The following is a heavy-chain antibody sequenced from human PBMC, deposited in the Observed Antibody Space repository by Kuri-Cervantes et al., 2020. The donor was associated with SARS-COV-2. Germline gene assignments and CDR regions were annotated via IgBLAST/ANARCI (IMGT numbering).Heavy chain of an antibody. CDR3: AKDQGMGPKGTVDY. Sequence: LTCAASGFTFSSYAMSWVRQAPGKGLEWVSAISGSGGSTYYADSVKGRFTISRDNSKNTLYLQMNSLRAEDTAVYYCAKDQGMGPKGTVDYWGQGTLVTVSS. D-gene: IGHD4-11*01. CDR1: GFTFSSYA. V-gene: IGHV3-23*01. CDR2: ISGSGGST. J-gene: IGHJ4*02.